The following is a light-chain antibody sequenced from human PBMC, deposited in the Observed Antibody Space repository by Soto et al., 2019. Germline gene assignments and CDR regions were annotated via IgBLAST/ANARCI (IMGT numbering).Light chain of an antibody. CDR3: QQYNSYSPT. J-gene: IGKJ1*01. CDR2: KAS. V-gene: IGKV1-5*03. Sequence: DIQMTQSPSTMAASVGDRVTITCRASDSISPWVAWYQQKPGKAPKALIYKASSLVSGVPSRFSGSGSGTEFTLTISSLQPDDSATYYCQQYNSYSPTFGQGTKVDIK. CDR1: DSISPW.